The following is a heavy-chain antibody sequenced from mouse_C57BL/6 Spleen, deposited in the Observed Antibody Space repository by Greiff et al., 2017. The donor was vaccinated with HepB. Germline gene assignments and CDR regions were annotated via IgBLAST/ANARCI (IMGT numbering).Heavy chain of an antibody. V-gene: IGHV14-4*01. CDR1: GFNIKDDY. CDR3: TTYYYGSSPHY. CDR2: IDPENGDT. J-gene: IGHJ2*01. Sequence: EVKLQQSGAELVRPGASVKLSCTASGFNIKDDYMHWVKQRPEQGLEWIGWIDPENGDTEYASKFQGKATITADTSSNTAYLQLSSLTSEDTAVYYCTTYYYGSSPHYWGQGTTLTVSS. D-gene: IGHD1-1*01.